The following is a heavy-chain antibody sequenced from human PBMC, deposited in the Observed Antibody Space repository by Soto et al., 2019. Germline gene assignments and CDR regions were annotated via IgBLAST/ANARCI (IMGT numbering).Heavy chain of an antibody. Sequence: GESLKISCKVSGRTFINHWIAWVRQMPGKGLEWMGIIYPGDSDARYSPSFAGQVTISADRSTSTVFLQWASLKASDTAVYFCARKDKSGYFNWFDPWGQGTLVTVSS. J-gene: IGHJ5*02. D-gene: IGHD3-22*01. CDR3: ARKDKSGYFNWFDP. CDR1: GRTFINHW. V-gene: IGHV5-51*01. CDR2: IYPGDSDA.